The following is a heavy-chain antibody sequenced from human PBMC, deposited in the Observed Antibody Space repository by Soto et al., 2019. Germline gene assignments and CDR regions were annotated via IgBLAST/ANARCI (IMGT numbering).Heavy chain of an antibody. CDR2: ISYDGSNK. Sequence: GGSLRLYCAASGFTFSSYAMHWVRQAPGKGLEWVAVISYDGSNKYYADSVKGRFTISRDNSKNTLYLQMNSLRAEDTVVYFCAKDGTESRDYYGSGSYYYYGMDVWGQGTTVTVSS. V-gene: IGHV3-30-3*01. D-gene: IGHD3-10*01. CDR3: AKDGTESRDYYGSGSYYYYGMDV. J-gene: IGHJ6*02. CDR1: GFTFSSYA.